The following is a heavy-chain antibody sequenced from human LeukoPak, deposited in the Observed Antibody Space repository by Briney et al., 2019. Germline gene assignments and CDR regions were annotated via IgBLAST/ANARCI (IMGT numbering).Heavy chain of an antibody. V-gene: IGHV1-46*01. CDR3: ARGVIATGGNDFDY. CDR1: GYTFTSYH. Sequence: ASVKVSCKASGYTFTSYHMHWVRQAPGQGLEWMGIINPSGGTTNYAQKFRGRVTMTRDMSTSTVYMELSSLRSEDTAVYYCARGVIATGGNDFDYWGQGTLVTVSS. J-gene: IGHJ4*02. CDR2: INPSGGTT. D-gene: IGHD6-13*01.